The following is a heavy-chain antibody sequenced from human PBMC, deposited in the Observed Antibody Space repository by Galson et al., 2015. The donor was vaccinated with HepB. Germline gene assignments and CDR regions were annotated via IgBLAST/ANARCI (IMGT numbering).Heavy chain of an antibody. D-gene: IGHD2-2*02. V-gene: IGHV1-2*02. CDR3: ARSLIPRLNTIVVVPAAITGDAVDI. CDR1: GYTFTGYY. CDR2: INPNSGGT. J-gene: IGHJ3*02. Sequence: SVKVSCKASGYTFTGYYMHWVRQAPGQGLEWMGWINPNSGGTNYAQKFQGRVTMTRDTSISTAYMELSRLRSDDTAVYYCARSLIPRLNTIVVVPAAITGDAVDIWGQGTMVTVSS.